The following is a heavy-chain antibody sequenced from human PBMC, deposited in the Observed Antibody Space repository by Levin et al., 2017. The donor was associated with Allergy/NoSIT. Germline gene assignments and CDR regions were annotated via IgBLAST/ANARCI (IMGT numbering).Heavy chain of an antibody. V-gene: IGHV3-66*01. Sequence: GESLKISCAASGFSVSSHYMSWVRQAPGKGLEWVSVIYSGGSTYYADSVKGRFTISRDNSKNTLYLQMNSLRAEDTAVYYCARDSTLRYFDWLSYDYGDYGFDYWGQGTLVTVSS. CDR3: ARDSTLRYFDWLSYDYGDYGFDY. D-gene: IGHD3-9*01. CDR2: IYSGGST. CDR1: GFSVSSHY. J-gene: IGHJ4*02.